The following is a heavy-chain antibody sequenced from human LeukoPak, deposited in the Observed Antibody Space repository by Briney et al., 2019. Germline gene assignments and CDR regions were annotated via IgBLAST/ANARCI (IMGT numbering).Heavy chain of an antibody. V-gene: IGHV1-2*02. D-gene: IGHD2-2*01. CDR2: INPNSGGT. J-gene: IGHJ6*03. CDR1: GYTFTGYY. Sequence: XSVKVSCKASGYTFTGYYMHWVRQAPGQGLEWMGWINPNSGGTNYAQKFQGRVTMTRDTSISTAYMELSRLRSDDTAVYYCARGRGYCSSTSCHSRSMDVWGKGTTVTVSS. CDR3: ARGRGYCSSTSCHSRSMDV.